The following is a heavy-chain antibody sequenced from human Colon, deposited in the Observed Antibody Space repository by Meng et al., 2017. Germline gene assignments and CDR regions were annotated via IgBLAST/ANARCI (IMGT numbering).Heavy chain of an antibody. V-gene: IGHV1-3*01. CDR2: INAGNGNT. J-gene: IGHJ6*02. CDR3: ARCIAGYYYYYYGMDV. Sequence: ASVKVSCKASGYTFTSYAMHWVRQAPGQRRGWMGWINAGNGNTKYSQKFQGRVTITRDTSASTAYMELSSLRSEDTAVYYCARCIAGYYYYYYGMDVWGQGTTVTVSS. CDR1: GYTFTSYA. D-gene: IGHD1-26*01.